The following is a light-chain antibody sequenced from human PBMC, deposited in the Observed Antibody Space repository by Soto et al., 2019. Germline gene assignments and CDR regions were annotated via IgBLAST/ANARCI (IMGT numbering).Light chain of an antibody. CDR2: VNSDGSH. J-gene: IGLJ2*01. CDR3: QTWGTGIVI. Sequence: QLVLTQSPSASASLGASVRLTCTLSSGHSSSAIAWHQQQPEKGPRYLMSVNSDGSHNKGDGIPDRFSGSSSGAERYLTISSLQSEDEADYYCQTWGTGIVIFGGGTKLTVL. CDR1: SGHSSSA. V-gene: IGLV4-69*01.